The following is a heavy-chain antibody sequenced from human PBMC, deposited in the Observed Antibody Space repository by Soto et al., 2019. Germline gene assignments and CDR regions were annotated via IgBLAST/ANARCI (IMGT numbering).Heavy chain of an antibody. CDR3: ATLAVMTTGTRGVDY. CDR1: GGTFTNYT. V-gene: IGHV1-69*02. J-gene: IGHJ4*02. D-gene: IGHD4-17*01. Sequence: QVQLVQSGAEVKKPGSSVKVSCKSSGGTFTNYTITWVRQAPGQGLEWMGRIIPILDVANYAQKFQGRVTITADKSTSTAYMEMSSLRSEDTAVYYCATLAVMTTGTRGVDYWGQGTLVTVSS. CDR2: IIPILDVA.